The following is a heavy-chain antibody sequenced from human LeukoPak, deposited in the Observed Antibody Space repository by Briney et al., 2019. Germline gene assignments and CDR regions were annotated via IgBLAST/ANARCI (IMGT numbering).Heavy chain of an antibody. CDR2: ISGSGGST. CDR1: GFTFSSYA. V-gene: IGHV3-23*01. D-gene: IGHD6-19*01. CDR3: AKDLEGWYYYGMDV. J-gene: IGHJ6*02. Sequence: GGSLRLSCAASGFTFSSYAMSWVRQAPGKGLEWVSAISGSGGSTYYADSVKGRFTISRDNSKNTLYLHMNSLRAEDTVVYYCAKDLEGWYYYGMDVWGQGTTVTVSS.